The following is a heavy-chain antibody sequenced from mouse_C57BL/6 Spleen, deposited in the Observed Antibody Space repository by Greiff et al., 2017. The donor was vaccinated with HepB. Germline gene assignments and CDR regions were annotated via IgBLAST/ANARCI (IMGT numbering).Heavy chain of an antibody. V-gene: IGHV1-22*01. CDR1: GYTFTDYN. CDR2: INPNNGGT. CDR3: ARERIYDGYYFAY. J-gene: IGHJ2*01. D-gene: IGHD2-3*01. Sequence: EVQLQESGPELVKPGASVKMSCKASGYTFTDYNMHWVKQSHGKSLEWIGYINPNNGGTSYNQKFKGKATLTVNKSSSTAYMELRSLTSEDSAVYYCARERIYDGYYFAYWGQGTTLTVSS.